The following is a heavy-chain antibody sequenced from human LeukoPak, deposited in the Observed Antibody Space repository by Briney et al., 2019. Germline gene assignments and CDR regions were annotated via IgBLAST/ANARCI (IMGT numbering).Heavy chain of an antibody. CDR3: ARHNNSEYFQH. Sequence: SETLSLTCTVSGGSISSYYWSWIRQPPGKGLEWIGYMYYSGGTNYNPSLKSRVTVSADRSKNQFSLKLSAVTAADTAVYYCARHNNSEYFQHWGQGTLVTVSS. CDR2: MYYSGGT. D-gene: IGHD4-23*01. V-gene: IGHV4-59*01. J-gene: IGHJ1*01. CDR1: GGSISSYY.